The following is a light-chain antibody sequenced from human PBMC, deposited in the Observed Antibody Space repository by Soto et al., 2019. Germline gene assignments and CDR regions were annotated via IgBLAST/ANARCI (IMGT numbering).Light chain of an antibody. CDR1: QSVSSSY. Sequence: EILLTQSPCTLSLSPGERATLSCGASQSVSSSYLAWYQQKPGHAPRLLIYDASSRAPGIPDRLSGSGSGTDFTLTISRLEPEDFAVYYCQQYGSSGTFGQGTKVDIK. CDR3: QQYGSSGT. V-gene: IGKV3-20*01. J-gene: IGKJ1*01. CDR2: DAS.